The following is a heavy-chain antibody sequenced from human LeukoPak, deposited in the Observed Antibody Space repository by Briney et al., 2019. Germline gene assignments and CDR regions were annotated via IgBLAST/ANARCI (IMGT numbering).Heavy chain of an antibody. J-gene: IGHJ6*02. D-gene: IGHD5-24*01. CDR3: ATDRAEQQGVQLYYYFGMDV. Sequence: SVKVSCKASGYTFTSYGISWVRQAPGQGLEWMGRIIPIRNAVNYAQKFQGRLTITAETSTSTAYMDLSSLRFEDTALYYCATDRAEQQGVQLYYYFGMDVWGQGTTVTVSS. CDR2: IIPIRNAV. V-gene: IGHV1-69*04. CDR1: GYTFTSYG.